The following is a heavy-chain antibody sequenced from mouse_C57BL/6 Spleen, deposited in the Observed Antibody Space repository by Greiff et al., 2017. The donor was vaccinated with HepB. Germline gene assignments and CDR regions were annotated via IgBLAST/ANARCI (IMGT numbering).Heavy chain of an antibody. CDR2: IYPGDGDT. J-gene: IGHJ4*01. CDR1: GYAFSSYW. D-gene: IGHD1-1*01. V-gene: IGHV1-80*01. Sequence: VQLQQSGAELVKPGASVKISCKASGYAFSSYWMNWVKQRPGKGLEWIGQIYPGDGDTNYNGKFKGKATLTADKSSSTAYMQLSSLTSEDSAVYFCARSHYYGSSPHYAMDYWGQGTSVTVSS. CDR3: ARSHYYGSSPHYAMDY.